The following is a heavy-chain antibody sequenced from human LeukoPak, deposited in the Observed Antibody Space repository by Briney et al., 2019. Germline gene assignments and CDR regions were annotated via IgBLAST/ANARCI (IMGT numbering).Heavy chain of an antibody. D-gene: IGHD6-19*01. V-gene: IGHV4-61*01. Sequence: SETLSLTCTVSGGSVNSETSHWSWIRQPPGKELEWIGYIHYSGSTNYNPSLESRVTISIDTSKNQFSLKLSSVTAADTAVYYCARVAYSSGWTQGDWFDPWGQGTLVTVSS. CDR1: GGSVNSETSH. J-gene: IGHJ5*02. CDR3: ARVAYSSGWTQGDWFDP. CDR2: IHYSGST.